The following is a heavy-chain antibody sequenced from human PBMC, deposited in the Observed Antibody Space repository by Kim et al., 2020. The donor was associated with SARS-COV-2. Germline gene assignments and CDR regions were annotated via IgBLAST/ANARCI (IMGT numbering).Heavy chain of an antibody. J-gene: IGHJ4*02. V-gene: IGHV4-31*02. Sequence: YYNPSLKNRVTISVDTAKNQFYLKLSSVTAADTAVYYCARTGKPVVTFDDWGQGTLVTVSS. D-gene: IGHD2-21*02. CDR3: ARTGKPVVTFDD.